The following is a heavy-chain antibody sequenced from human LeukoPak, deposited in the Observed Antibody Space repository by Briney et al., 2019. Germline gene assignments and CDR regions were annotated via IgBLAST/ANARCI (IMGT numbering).Heavy chain of an antibody. V-gene: IGHV3-23*01. CDR1: GFTFSSYA. J-gene: IGHJ4*02. CDR3: AKGIVGATIPFDY. CDR2: ISGSGGST. D-gene: IGHD1-26*01. Sequence: GGSLRLSCAASGFTFSSYAMSWVRQAPGKGLEWVSAISGSGGSTYYADSVKGRFTISRDNSKNTLHLQMNSLRAEDTAVYYCAKGIVGATIPFDYWGQGTLVTVSS.